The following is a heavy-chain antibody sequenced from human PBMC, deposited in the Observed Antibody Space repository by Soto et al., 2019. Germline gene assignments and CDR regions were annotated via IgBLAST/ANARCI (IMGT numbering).Heavy chain of an antibody. D-gene: IGHD1-26*01. Sequence: QVQLVQSGAEVKKPGSSVKVSCKASGGTFSSYTIRWVRQAPGQGLEWMGRIIPILGIANYAQKVQGRVTITSDKSPSTAYMELSSLRSEDTAVYYCARIGREYYYDYMDVWGKGTTVTFSS. CDR1: GGTFSSYT. CDR2: IIPILGIA. CDR3: ARIGREYYYDYMDV. J-gene: IGHJ6*03. V-gene: IGHV1-69*02.